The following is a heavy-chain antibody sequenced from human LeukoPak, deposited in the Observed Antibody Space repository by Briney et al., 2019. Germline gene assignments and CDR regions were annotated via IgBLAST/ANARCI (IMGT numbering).Heavy chain of an antibody. V-gene: IGHV3-74*01. CDR3: ARDQRVTGRPDIDY. Sequence: PGGSLRLSCTASGLPFSSFWMHWVRQAPRKGLVWVSRIIGDGSVTDYADSVKGRFTISRDNAKNTLYLQMNNLRAEDTAMYYCARDQRVTGRPDIDYWGQGTLVIVSS. CDR1: GLPFSSFW. D-gene: IGHD6-6*01. J-gene: IGHJ4*02. CDR2: IIGDGSVT.